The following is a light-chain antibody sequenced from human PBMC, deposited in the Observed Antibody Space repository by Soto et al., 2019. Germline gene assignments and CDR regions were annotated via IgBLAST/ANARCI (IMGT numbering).Light chain of an antibody. V-gene: IGKV3-20*01. CDR3: QQYSNSPLT. J-gene: IGKJ4*01. Sequence: EVVLTQSPGSLSLSPGERATLSCRASETVSNNYLAWYQQKPGQAPRLLIFVASSRATGIPDRFRGSGSGTDFTLTITRLEPEDFAVYYCQQYSNSPLTFGGGTKV. CDR2: VAS. CDR1: ETVSNNY.